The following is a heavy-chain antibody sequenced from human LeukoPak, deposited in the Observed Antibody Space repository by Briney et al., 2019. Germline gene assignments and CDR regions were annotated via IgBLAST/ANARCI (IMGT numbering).Heavy chain of an antibody. Sequence: SETLSLTCAVYGGSFSGYYWSWIPQPPGKGLEWIGEINHSGSTNYNPSLKSRVTISVDTSKNQFSLKLSSVTAADTAVYYCATFSYGPDYWGQGTLVTVSS. CDR2: INHSGST. D-gene: IGHD1-26*01. CDR3: ATFSYGPDY. CDR1: GGSFSGYY. V-gene: IGHV4-34*01. J-gene: IGHJ4*02.